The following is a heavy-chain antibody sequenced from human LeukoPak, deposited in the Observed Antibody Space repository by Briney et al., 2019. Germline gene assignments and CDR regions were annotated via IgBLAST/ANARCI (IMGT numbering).Heavy chain of an antibody. D-gene: IGHD6-19*01. V-gene: IGHV4-61*05. CDR1: GGSISSSSYY. CDR2: IYYSGST. CDR3: ARRAPWGAEEGQWLVLGYGMDV. J-gene: IGHJ6*02. Sequence: PSETLSLTCAVSGGSISSSSYYWGWIRQPPGKGLEWIGYIYYSGSTNYNPSLKSRVTISVDTSKNQFSLKLSSVTAADTAVYYCARRAPWGAEEGQWLVLGYGMDVWGQGTTVTVSS.